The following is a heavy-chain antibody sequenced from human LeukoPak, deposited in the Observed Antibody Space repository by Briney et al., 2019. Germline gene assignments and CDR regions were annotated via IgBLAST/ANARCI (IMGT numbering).Heavy chain of an antibody. CDR2: ISSSSSYI. Sequence: GGSLRLSCAASGFTFSSYSMNWVRQAPGKGLEWVSSISSSSSYIYYADSVKGGFTISRDNAKNSLYMQMNRLRAEDTAVYYCARVVAAAGTAWFDPWGQGALVTVSS. CDR3: ARVVAAAGTAWFDP. V-gene: IGHV3-21*01. CDR1: GFTFSSYS. J-gene: IGHJ5*02. D-gene: IGHD6-13*01.